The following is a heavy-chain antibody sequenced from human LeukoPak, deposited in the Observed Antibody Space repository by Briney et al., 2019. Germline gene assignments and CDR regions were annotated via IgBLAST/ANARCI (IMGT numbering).Heavy chain of an antibody. CDR3: ARDSTWIQDF. D-gene: IGHD5-18*01. J-gene: IGHJ4*02. CDR1: GFAFSGYG. V-gene: IGHV3-30*03. CDR2: ISYDGSNK. Sequence: GGSLRLSCAASGFAFSGYGMHWVRQAPGKGLEWVAVISYDGSNKYHADSVKGRITISRDNSKNTVYLQMNSLRGEDTAVYYCARDSTWIQDFWGQGTLVTVSS.